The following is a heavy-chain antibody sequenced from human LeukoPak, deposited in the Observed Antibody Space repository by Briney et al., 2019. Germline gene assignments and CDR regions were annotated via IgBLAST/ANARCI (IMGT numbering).Heavy chain of an antibody. J-gene: IGHJ6*02. V-gene: IGHV4-31*03. D-gene: IGHD4-17*01. CDR2: IYYSGST. CDR1: GGSISSGGYY. CDR3: ARLTVTTPYYYYYGMDV. Sequence: SQTLSLTCTVSGGSISSGGYYWSWIRQHPGKGLEWIGYIYYSGSTNYNPSLKSRVTISVDTSKNQFSLKLSSVTAADTAVYYCARLTVTTPYYYYYGMDVWGQGTTVTVSS.